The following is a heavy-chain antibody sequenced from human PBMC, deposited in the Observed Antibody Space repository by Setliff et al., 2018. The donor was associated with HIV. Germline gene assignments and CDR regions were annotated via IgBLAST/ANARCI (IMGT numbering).Heavy chain of an antibody. D-gene: IGHD2-2*01. CDR2: ISNDGTKK. CDR3: AREASLIVLPAAGYMDV. V-gene: IGHV3-30*04. CDR1: GFTFSSYA. J-gene: IGHJ6*03. Sequence: LRLSCAASGFTFSSYAMHWVRQAPGKGLEWVAVISNDGTKKFYADSVKGRFTILRDNSKNTLFLEMNSLRAEDTAVFYCAREASLIVLPAAGYMDVWGIGTTVTVSS.